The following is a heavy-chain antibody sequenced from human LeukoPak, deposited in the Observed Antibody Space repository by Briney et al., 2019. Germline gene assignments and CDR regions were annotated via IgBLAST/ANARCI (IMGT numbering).Heavy chain of an antibody. CDR1: GFTFSSYE. J-gene: IGHJ6*03. CDR3: ARGDYYGSGINYYYYYMDV. D-gene: IGHD3-10*01. CDR2: ISSSSSYI. V-gene: IGHV3-21*01. Sequence: KTGGSLRLSCAASGFTFSSYEMNWVRQAPGKGLEWVSSISSSSSYIYYADSVKGRFTISRDNAKNSLYLQMNSLRAEDTAVYYCARGDYYGSGINYYYYYMDVWGKGTTVTVSS.